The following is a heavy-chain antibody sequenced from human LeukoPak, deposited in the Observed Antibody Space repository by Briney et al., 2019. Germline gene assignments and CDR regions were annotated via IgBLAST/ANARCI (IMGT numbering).Heavy chain of an antibody. V-gene: IGHV4-59*01. CDR2: IYYSGST. CDR3: ARGRGAVAGYFDY. D-gene: IGHD6-19*01. Sequence: SETLSPTCTVSGGSISTYYWSWIRQPPGKGLEWIGYIYYSGSTNYNPSLKSRVTISVDTSKNQFSLKLSSVTAADTAVYYCARGRGAVAGYFDYWGQGNLVTVSS. J-gene: IGHJ4*02. CDR1: GGSISTYY.